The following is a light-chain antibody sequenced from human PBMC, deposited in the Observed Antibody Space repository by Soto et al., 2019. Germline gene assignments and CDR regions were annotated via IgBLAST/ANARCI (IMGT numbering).Light chain of an antibody. Sequence: EIVMTQSPATLSVXXGERATLSCRASQSVSSNLAWYQQKPGQAPRLLIYGASTRATGIPARFXGXGSGXEFTLTVSSLQSEDFAVYXCQQYNNWPRPITFGQGTRLEIK. V-gene: IGKV3-15*01. CDR2: GAS. CDR1: QSVSSN. J-gene: IGKJ5*01. CDR3: QQYNNWPRPIT.